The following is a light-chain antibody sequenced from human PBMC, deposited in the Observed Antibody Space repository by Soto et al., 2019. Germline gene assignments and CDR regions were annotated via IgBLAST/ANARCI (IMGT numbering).Light chain of an antibody. Sequence: IVLTPSPGTLSLSPGERATLSCRASQSVSSSYLAWYQQTPGPAPRLLISGASSRATGIPDRFSGSGSGTDFTLTISRLEPEDFAVYYSQQHGSSPTFGQGTKVEI. CDR2: GAS. J-gene: IGKJ1*01. CDR3: QQHGSSPT. CDR1: QSVSSSY. V-gene: IGKV3-20*01.